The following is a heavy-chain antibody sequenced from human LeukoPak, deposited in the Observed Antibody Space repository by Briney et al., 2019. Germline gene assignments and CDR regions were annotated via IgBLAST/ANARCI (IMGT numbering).Heavy chain of an antibody. CDR3: ARVSQLELKRGYDY. D-gene: IGHD1-7*01. CDR1: GYSISSGYY. Sequence: SETLSLTCTVSGYSISSGYYWAWIRQPPGKGLEWIGSIYHSGGTYNNPSLKSRLTMSVDTSKNQFSLKLTSVTAADTAVYYCARVSQLELKRGYDYWGQGTLVTVSS. CDR2: IYHSGGT. V-gene: IGHV4-38-2*02. J-gene: IGHJ4*02.